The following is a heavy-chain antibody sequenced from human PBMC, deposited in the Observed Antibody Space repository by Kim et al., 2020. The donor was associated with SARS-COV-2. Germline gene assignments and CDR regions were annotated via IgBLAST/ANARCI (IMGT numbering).Heavy chain of an antibody. CDR2: IIPIFGTA. V-gene: IGHV1-69*13. Sequence: SVKVSCKASGGTFSSYAISWVRQAPGQGLEWMGGIIPIFGTANYAQKFQGRVTITADESTSTAYMELSSLRSEDTAVYYCARAGGIAVAGNPGRYYYYGMDVWGQGTTVTVSS. CDR3: ARAGGIAVAGNPGRYYYYGMDV. J-gene: IGHJ6*02. D-gene: IGHD6-19*01. CDR1: GGTFSSYA.